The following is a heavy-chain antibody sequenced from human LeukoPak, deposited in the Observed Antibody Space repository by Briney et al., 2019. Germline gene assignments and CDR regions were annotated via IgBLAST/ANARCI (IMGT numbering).Heavy chain of an antibody. D-gene: IGHD2-21*01. CDR2: IRSDGNFI. Sequence: GGSLRLSCAASGSPFSSYGMHWVRQAPGKGLEWVAFIRSDGNFIYYADSVQGRFTVSRNNSKNTLYLELNSLSAEDTAVYYCAQWGFGDSRSGWGQGTLVVVSS. V-gene: IGHV3-30*02. CDR3: AQWGFGDSRSG. J-gene: IGHJ4*02. CDR1: GSPFSSYG.